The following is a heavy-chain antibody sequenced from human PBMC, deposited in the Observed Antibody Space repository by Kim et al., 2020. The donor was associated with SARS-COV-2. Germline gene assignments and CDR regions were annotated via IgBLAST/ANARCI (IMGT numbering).Heavy chain of an antibody. CDR1: GGSFSGYY. V-gene: IGHV4-34*01. Sequence: SETLSLTCAVYGGSFSGYYWSWSRQPPGKGLEWIGEINHSGSTNYNPSLKSRVTISVDTSKNQFSLKLSSVTAADTAVYYCARGGGLQQLVLFFDYWGQGTLVTVSS. J-gene: IGHJ4*02. CDR3: ARGGGLQQLVLFFDY. CDR2: INHSGST. D-gene: IGHD6-13*01.